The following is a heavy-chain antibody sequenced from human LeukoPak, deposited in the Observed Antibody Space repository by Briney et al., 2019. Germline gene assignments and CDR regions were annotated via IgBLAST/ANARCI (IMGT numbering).Heavy chain of an antibody. V-gene: IGHV1-69*02. CDR2: IIPILGIA. CDR3: ARGGPSTESDAFDI. CDR1: GYTFTGYY. D-gene: IGHD2-2*01. Sequence: PVKVSCKASGYTFTGYYMHWVRQAPGQGLEWMGRIIPILGIANYAQKFQGRVTITADKSTSTAYMELSSLRSEDTAVYYCARGGPSTESDAFDIWGQGTMVTVSS. J-gene: IGHJ3*02.